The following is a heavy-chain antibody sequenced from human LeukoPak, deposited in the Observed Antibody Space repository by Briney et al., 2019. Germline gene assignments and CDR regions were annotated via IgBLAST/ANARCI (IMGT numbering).Heavy chain of an antibody. CDR3: ARGFLNPPNWNDPALDY. V-gene: IGHV3-7*01. CDR1: GFTFSSYW. D-gene: IGHD1-20*01. J-gene: IGHJ4*02. Sequence: GGSLRLSCAASGFTFSSYWMSWVRQAPGKGLEWVANIKQDGSEKYYVDSVKGRFTISRDNAKNSLYLQMNSLRAEDTAVYYCARGFLNPPNWNDPALDYWGQGTLVTVSS. CDR2: IKQDGSEK.